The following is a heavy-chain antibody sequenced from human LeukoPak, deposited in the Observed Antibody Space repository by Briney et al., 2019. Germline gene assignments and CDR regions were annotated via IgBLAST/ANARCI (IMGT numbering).Heavy chain of an antibody. Sequence: GESLKISCKGSGYSFTSYWIGWVRQMPGKGLEWMGIIYPGDSDTRYSPSFQGQVTISADKSISTAYLQWSSLKASDTAMYYCARVKSDYYGSGSYYFLEFDPWGQGTLVTVSS. CDR3: ARVKSDYYGSGSYYFLEFDP. CDR1: GYSFTSYW. V-gene: IGHV5-51*01. D-gene: IGHD3-10*01. J-gene: IGHJ5*02. CDR2: IYPGDSDT.